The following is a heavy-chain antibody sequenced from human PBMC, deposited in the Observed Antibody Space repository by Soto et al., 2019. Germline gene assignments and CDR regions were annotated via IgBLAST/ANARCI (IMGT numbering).Heavy chain of an antibody. CDR2: ISLYSDGT. CDR3: ARVVPGAEAWFGP. J-gene: IGHJ5*02. D-gene: IGHD2-2*01. CDR1: GYTFSNYG. V-gene: IGHV1-18*01. Sequence: QVQLVQSGGEVKRPGASVKVSCKTSGYTFSNYGITWVRQAPGQPREWLGWISLYSDGTNYAQKFQGRVSMTTDTSTTTAYMELRSLRFDDTAVYYCARVVPGAEAWFGPWGQGTLVTVSS.